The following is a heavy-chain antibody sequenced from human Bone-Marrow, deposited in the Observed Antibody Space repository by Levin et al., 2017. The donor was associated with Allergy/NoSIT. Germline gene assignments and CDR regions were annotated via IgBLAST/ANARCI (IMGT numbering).Heavy chain of an antibody. CDR3: AKAVAGTKDAFDI. J-gene: IGHJ3*02. CDR1: GFTFDDYA. Sequence: GGSLRLSCAASGFTFDDYAMHWVRQAPGKGLEWVSGISWNSGSIGYADSVKGRFTISRDNAKNSLYLQMNSLRAEDTALYYCAKAVAGTKDAFDIWGQGTMVTVSS. CDR2: ISWNSGSI. D-gene: IGHD6-19*01. V-gene: IGHV3-9*01.